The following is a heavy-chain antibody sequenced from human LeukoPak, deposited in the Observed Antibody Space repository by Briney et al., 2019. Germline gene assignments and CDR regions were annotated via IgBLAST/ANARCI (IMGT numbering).Heavy chain of an antibody. J-gene: IGHJ4*02. CDR1: GFTFSSYA. D-gene: IGHD6-19*01. CDR2: ISYDGSNK. V-gene: IGHV3-30-3*01. Sequence: GGSLRLSCAASGFTFSSYAMHWVRQAPGKGLEWVAVISYDGSNKYYADSVKGRFTISRDNSKNTLYLQMHSLRAEDTAVYYCARDAGYTGYSSGWYSRRGYYFDYWGQGTLVTVSS. CDR3: ARDAGYTGYSSGWYSRRGYYFDY.